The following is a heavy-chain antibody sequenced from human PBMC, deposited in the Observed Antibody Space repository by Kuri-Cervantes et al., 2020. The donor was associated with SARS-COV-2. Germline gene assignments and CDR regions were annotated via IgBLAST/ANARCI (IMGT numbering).Heavy chain of an antibody. CDR2: ISYDGSNK. D-gene: IGHD3-3*01. CDR1: GFTFSSYA. V-gene: IGHV3-30*07. CDR3: AIFGVVIYY. Sequence: GGSLRLSCAASGFTFSSYAMHWVRQAPGKGLEWVAVISYDGSNKYYADSVKGRFTISRDNSKNTLYLQMNSLRDEDTAVYYCAIFGVVIYYWGQGTLVTVSS. J-gene: IGHJ4*02.